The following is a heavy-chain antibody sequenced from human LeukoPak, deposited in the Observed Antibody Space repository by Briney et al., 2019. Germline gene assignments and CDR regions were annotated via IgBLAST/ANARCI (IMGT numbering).Heavy chain of an antibody. CDR3: ARGGGLDV. CDR2: INHNGNVN. Sequence: PGGSLRLSCAASGFIFTNYFMSWVRQAPGKGLEWVASINHNGNVNYYEDSVKGRFTISRDNAKNSLYLQMSNLRAEDTAVYFCARGGGLDVWGQGATVTVSS. J-gene: IGHJ6*02. V-gene: IGHV3-7*03. D-gene: IGHD3-16*01. CDR1: GFIFTNYF.